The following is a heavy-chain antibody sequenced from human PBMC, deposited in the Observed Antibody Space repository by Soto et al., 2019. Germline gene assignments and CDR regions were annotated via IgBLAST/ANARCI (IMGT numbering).Heavy chain of an antibody. CDR1: GFTFSTYV. J-gene: IGHJ4*02. V-gene: IGHV3-30*04. D-gene: IGHD6-13*01. CDR2: ISFDGKSE. Sequence: GGSLRLSCAASGFTFSTYVMHWVRQAPGKGLEWVAAISFDGKSEHYADSVKGRFTISRDNAKNTLYLQMNSLRAEDTSVYYCARPSYSGAAGKIDYWGQGTLVTVSS. CDR3: ARPSYSGAAGKIDY.